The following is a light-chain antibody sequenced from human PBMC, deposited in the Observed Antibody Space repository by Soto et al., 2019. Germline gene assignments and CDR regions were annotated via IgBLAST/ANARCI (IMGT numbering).Light chain of an antibody. CDR1: QSVSSN. CDR2: GAS. J-gene: IGKJ1*01. V-gene: IGKV3-15*01. Sequence: EIVMTQSPATLSVSPGERATLSCTPSQSVSSNLAWYRQKPGQAPRLLIYGASTRATGIPARFSGSGSGTEFTLTISSLQSEDFAVYYCQQYNNWPRTFGHGTKVDI. CDR3: QQYNNWPRT.